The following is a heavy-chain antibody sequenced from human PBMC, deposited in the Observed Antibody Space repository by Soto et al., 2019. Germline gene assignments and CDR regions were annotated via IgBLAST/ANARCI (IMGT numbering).Heavy chain of an antibody. CDR1: GLTGSNNY. Sequence: VGSLRLSCSASGLTGSNNYMSWVRQAPGKGLEWVTVIYDGGSTYYADSVKGRFTISRDNSKTTLYLQMNSLRAEDTAVYYCARDRYDSGAYFDYWGQGALVTVSS. V-gene: IGHV3-66*01. CDR2: IYDGGST. J-gene: IGHJ4*02. D-gene: IGHD3-22*01. CDR3: ARDRYDSGAYFDY.